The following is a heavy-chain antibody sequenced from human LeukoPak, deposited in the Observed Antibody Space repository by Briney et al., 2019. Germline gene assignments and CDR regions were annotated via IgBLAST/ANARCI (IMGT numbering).Heavy chain of an antibody. CDR3: ARGLGIGDARSAFDM. Sequence: ASVKVSCKASGYTFTSYYMHWVREEPGQGLEWLGIINPSGGSISYAQKVQGRITVTRDTSTSTVYMELSSLTSEDTAVYYCARGLGIGDARSAFDMWGQGTRVTVSS. D-gene: IGHD2/OR15-2a*01. V-gene: IGHV1-46*01. J-gene: IGHJ3*02. CDR1: GYTFTSYY. CDR2: INPSGGSI.